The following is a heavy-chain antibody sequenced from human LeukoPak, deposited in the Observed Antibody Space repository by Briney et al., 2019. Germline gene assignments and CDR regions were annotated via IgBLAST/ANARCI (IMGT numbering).Heavy chain of an antibody. V-gene: IGHV3-9*01. J-gene: IGHJ4*02. CDR2: ITRNSDRK. Sequence: PGGSLRLSCAAAGFIFEDYAMHWVRQAPGKGLEWVSRITRNSDRKDYVTSVRGRFTISRDNAKNSLYLQMNSLRVEDTALYYCARDGIAVAGPYFDYWGQGTLVTVSS. D-gene: IGHD6-19*01. CDR3: ARDGIAVAGPYFDY. CDR1: GFIFEDYA.